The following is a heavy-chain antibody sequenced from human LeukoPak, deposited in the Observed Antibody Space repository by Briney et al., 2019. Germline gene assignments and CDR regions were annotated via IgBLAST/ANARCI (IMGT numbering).Heavy chain of an antibody. CDR1: EFAFSSYA. J-gene: IGHJ4*02. CDR2: ISGSGVST. Sequence: GGSLRLSCAASEFAFSSYAMNWVRQAPGKGLEWVSSISGSGVSTYYADSVKGRFTISRDSSRNTLYLQMNSLRAEDTAIYFCATSPCSGGSCFSGYFDYWGQGTLVTVSS. CDR3: ATSPCSGGSCFSGYFDY. D-gene: IGHD2-15*01. V-gene: IGHV3-23*01.